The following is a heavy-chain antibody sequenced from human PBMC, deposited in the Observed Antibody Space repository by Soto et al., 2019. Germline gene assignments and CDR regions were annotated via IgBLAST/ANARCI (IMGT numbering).Heavy chain of an antibody. J-gene: IGHJ4*02. CDR2: IYYSGST. D-gene: IGHD6-6*01. V-gene: IGHV4-30-4*01. Sequence: TLSLTCTVSGGSISSGDYYWSWIRQPPGKGLEWIGYIYYSGSTYYNPSLKSRVTISVDTSKNQFSLKLSSVTAADTAVYYCARAVYFEYSSSFCDYWGQGTLVTVSS. CDR3: ARAVYFEYSSSFCDY. CDR1: GGSISSGDYY.